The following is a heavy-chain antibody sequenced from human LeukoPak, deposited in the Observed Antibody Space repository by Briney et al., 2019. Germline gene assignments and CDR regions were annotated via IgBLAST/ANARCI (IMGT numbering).Heavy chain of an antibody. CDR2: MNPNSANI. J-gene: IGHJ4*02. CDR1: GYTFTGYY. Sequence: ASVKVSCKASGYTFTGYYMHWVRQATGQGLEWMGWMNPNSANIGYAQKFQGRVTMTGNTSISTAYMELSSLTSEDTAVYYCARGSYSSGWYYIDVYWGQGTLVTVSS. D-gene: IGHD6-19*01. V-gene: IGHV1-8*02. CDR3: ARGSYSSGWYYIDVY.